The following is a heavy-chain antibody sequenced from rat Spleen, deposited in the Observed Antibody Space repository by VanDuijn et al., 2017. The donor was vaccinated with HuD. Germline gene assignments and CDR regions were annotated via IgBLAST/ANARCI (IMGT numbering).Heavy chain of an antibody. CDR1: GFTFSDFY. J-gene: IGHJ4*01. Sequence: EVQLMESDGGLVQPGRSLKLSCAASGFTFSDFYMAWVRQAPTKGLEWLASISYEGSSTYYGDSVKGRFTISRDNAKSTLYLQMNSLRSEDTATYYCARPHSSLYVMDAWGQGASVTVSS. V-gene: IGHV5-22*01. CDR3: ARPHSSLYVMDA. D-gene: IGHD1-2*01. CDR2: ISYEGSST.